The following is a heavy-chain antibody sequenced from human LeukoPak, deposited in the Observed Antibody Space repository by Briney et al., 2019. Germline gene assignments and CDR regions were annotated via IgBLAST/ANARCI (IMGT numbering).Heavy chain of an antibody. V-gene: IGHV1-2*02. J-gene: IGHJ5*02. CDR2: IDPNSGGT. Sequence: ASVKVSCKASGYTFTCYYMHWVRQAPGQGLEWMGWIDPNSGGTNYAQKFQGRVTMTRDTSISTAYMELSRLRSDDTAVYYCARADCSSTSCYSYWFDPWGQGTLVTVSS. D-gene: IGHD2-2*01. CDR1: GYTFTCYY. CDR3: ARADCSSTSCYSYWFDP.